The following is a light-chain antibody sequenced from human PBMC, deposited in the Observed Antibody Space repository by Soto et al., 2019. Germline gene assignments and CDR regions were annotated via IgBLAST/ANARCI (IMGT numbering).Light chain of an antibody. Sequence: EIVMTQSPATLSVSPGERATLSCRASQSVSSYLAWFQQKPGQAPRLLIYDASTRATGIAVRCSGSGSGNEFTLTSRSLQAEDFGVYCCQQNKEWPVTFGQGTKVEIK. CDR1: QSVSSY. CDR2: DAS. CDR3: QQNKEWPVT. J-gene: IGKJ1*01. V-gene: IGKV3-15*01.